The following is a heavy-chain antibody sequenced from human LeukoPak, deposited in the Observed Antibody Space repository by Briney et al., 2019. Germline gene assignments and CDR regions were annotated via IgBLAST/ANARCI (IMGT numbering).Heavy chain of an antibody. CDR3: ARGLLTGQGAFDI. V-gene: IGHV3-66*01. CDR2: IYSGGST. CDR1: GFAFSSYS. D-gene: IGHD1-26*01. Sequence: GGSLRLSCAASGFAFSSYSMNWVRQAPGKGLEWVSVIYSGGSTYYADSVKGRFTISRDNSKNTLYLQMNSLRAEDTAVYYCARGLLTGQGAFDIWGQGTMVTVSS. J-gene: IGHJ3*02.